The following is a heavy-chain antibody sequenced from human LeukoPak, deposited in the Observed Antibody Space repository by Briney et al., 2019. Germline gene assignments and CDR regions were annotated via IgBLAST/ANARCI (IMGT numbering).Heavy chain of an antibody. Sequence: GSLRLSFAAAGFPFSSYAMSWVRRAPGKGVAWVSAIISSGGSTYYSDSVKGRFTISRDNSKNTLYLQMNSLRAEDTAVYYCAKRAVGATTFVEYFQHWGQGTLVTVSS. CDR3: AKRAVGATTFVEYFQH. D-gene: IGHD1-26*01. J-gene: IGHJ1*01. V-gene: IGHV3-23*01. CDR2: IISSGGST. CDR1: GFPFSSYA.